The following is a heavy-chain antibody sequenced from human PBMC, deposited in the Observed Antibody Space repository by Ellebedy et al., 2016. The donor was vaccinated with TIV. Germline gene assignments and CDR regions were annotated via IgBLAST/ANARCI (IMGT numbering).Heavy chain of an antibody. CDR3: ASPPGVVAL. CDR2: IKQNGGDE. D-gene: IGHD3-10*01. CDR1: GFTFSTYW. Sequence: GESLKISCAGSGFTFSTYWMNWVRQAPGKGLEWVANIKQNGGDENYVDSVKGRFTISRDNAKNSLYLQMNSLRAEDTAVYYCASPPGVVALWGQGTLVTVSS. J-gene: IGHJ4*02. V-gene: IGHV3-7*03.